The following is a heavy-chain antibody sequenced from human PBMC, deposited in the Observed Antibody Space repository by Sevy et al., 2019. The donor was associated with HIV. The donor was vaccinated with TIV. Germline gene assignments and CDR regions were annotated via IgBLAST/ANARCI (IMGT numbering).Heavy chain of an antibody. CDR1: GYRFTSYW. D-gene: IGHD3-22*01. CDR2: IYPGDSDI. V-gene: IGHV5-51*01. CDR3: ARRVYDSSGYPQYYFDY. Sequence: GESLKISCKGSGYRFTSYWIAWARQMPGKGLEWMGIIYPGDSDIRYSPSLQGQVTISVDKSISTVYLQWSSLEASDTAMYFCARRVYDSSGYPQYYFDYWGQRTLVTVSS. J-gene: IGHJ4*02.